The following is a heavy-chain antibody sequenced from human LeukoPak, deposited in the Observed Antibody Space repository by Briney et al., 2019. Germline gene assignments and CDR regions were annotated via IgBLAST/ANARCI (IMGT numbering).Heavy chain of an antibody. CDR3: AELGITMIGGV. Sequence: GGSLRLSCAASGFTFSSYWMSWVRQAPGKGLEWVANIKQDGSEKYYVDSVRGRFTISRDNAKNSLYLQMNSLRAEDTAVYYCAELGITMIGGVWGKGTTVTISS. D-gene: IGHD3-10*02. CDR1: GFTFSSYW. J-gene: IGHJ6*04. CDR2: IKQDGSEK. V-gene: IGHV3-7*01.